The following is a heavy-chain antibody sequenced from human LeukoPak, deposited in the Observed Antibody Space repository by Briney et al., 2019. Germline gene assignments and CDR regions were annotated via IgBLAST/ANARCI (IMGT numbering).Heavy chain of an antibody. D-gene: IGHD3-10*01. J-gene: IGHJ4*02. CDR3: ARDYYYYDSGSFYTNIAN. CDR2: IKKDGSEK. CDR1: GFTFSSYW. Sequence: PGGSLRLSCAASGFTFSSYWMSWVRQAPGKGLEWVANIKKDGSEKYYVDSVKGRFTISRDNAKSSLFLQMNSLRAEDTAVYYCARDYYYYDSGSFYTNIANWGQGTLVTVSS. V-gene: IGHV3-7*01.